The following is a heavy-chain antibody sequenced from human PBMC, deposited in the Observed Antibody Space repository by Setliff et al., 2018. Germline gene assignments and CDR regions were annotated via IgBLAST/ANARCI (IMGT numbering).Heavy chain of an antibody. CDR1: GFTFTNYW. D-gene: IGHD3-22*01. Sequence: PGGSLRLSCSVSGFTFTNYWMSWVRQAPGKGLEWVANINQDGSAKYYKDSVRGRFTISRDNSKNTVYLQMNSLRPEDTAVYYCAKELIEVMMTGLEFWGQGTMVTVSS. CDR3: AKELIEVMMTGLEF. CDR2: INQDGSAK. J-gene: IGHJ4*02. V-gene: IGHV3-7*01.